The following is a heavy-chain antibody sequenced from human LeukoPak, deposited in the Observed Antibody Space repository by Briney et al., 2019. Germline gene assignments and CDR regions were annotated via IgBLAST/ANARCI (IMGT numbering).Heavy chain of an antibody. D-gene: IGHD2-8*01. V-gene: IGHV4-59*12. J-gene: IGHJ4*02. CDR3: SRENGAFSPFGY. Sequence: KPSETLSLTCTASGGSISGYYWNWVRQPPGKGLEWIGYIYYSGSTKYNPSLKSRVTISVDTSKNHLSLNLTSVTAADTAVYYCSRENGAFSPFGYWGQGTLVTVPS. CDR2: IYYSGST. CDR1: GGSISGYY.